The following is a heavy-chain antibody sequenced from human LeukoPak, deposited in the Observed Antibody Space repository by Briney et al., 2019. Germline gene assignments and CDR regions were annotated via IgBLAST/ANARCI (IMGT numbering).Heavy chain of an antibody. CDR3: ARDINWEQGS. Sequence: PGGSLRLSCAASGFTFRSYVMHWVRHVPGKGLVWVSRINHDATDINYADSVKGRFTISRDNAKNTLHLQMNGLRAEDTAVYYCARDINWEQGSWGQGTLVTVSS. CDR1: GFTFRSYV. J-gene: IGHJ4*02. V-gene: IGHV3-74*01. CDR2: INHDATDI. D-gene: IGHD3-10*01.